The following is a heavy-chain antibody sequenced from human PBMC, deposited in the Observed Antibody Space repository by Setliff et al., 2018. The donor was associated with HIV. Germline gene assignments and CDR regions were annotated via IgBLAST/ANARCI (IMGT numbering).Heavy chain of an antibody. D-gene: IGHD3-10*01. Sequence: GGSLRLSCAASGFTFSSYSMSWVRQAPGKGLEWVANIKQDGSEKYYVDSVKGRFTISRDNAKNSLYLQMNSLRAEDTAVYYCASVLRYYGSGSYPFGYWGQGTLVTVSS. CDR1: GFTFSSYS. CDR2: IKQDGSEK. V-gene: IGHV3-7*01. CDR3: ASVLRYYGSGSYPFGY. J-gene: IGHJ4*02.